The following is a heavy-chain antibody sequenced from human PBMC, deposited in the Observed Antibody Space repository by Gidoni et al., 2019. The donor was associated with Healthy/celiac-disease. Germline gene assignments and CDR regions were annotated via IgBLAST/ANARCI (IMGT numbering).Heavy chain of an antibody. CDR2: ISGSGGST. Sequence: EVQLLESGGGLVQPGGSLRLSCAASGFTFSRYPMRWVRQAPGKGLEWVSAISGSGGSTYYADSVKGRFTISRDNSKNTLYLQMNSLRAEDTAVYYCAKVPTYCGGDCYYWFDPWGQGTLVTVSS. CDR1: GFTFSRYP. V-gene: IGHV3-23*01. D-gene: IGHD2-21*01. CDR3: AKVPTYCGGDCYYWFDP. J-gene: IGHJ5*02.